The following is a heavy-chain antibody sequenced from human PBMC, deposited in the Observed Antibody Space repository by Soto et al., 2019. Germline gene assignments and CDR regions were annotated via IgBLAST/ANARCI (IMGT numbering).Heavy chain of an antibody. CDR2: IIPIFGTA. D-gene: IGHD5-18*01. Sequence: ASVKVSCKASGGTFSSYAISWVRQAPGQGLEWMGGIIPIFGTANYAQKFQGRVTITADESTSTAYMELSSLRSEDTAVYYCATYGDYALREDTAMVLHFDYWGQGTLVTVSS. J-gene: IGHJ4*02. CDR1: GGTFSSYA. CDR3: ATYGDYALREDTAMVLHFDY. V-gene: IGHV1-69*13.